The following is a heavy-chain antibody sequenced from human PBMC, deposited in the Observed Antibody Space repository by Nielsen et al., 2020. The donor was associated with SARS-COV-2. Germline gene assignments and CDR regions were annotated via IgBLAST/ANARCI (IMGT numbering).Heavy chain of an antibody. J-gene: IGHJ3*02. CDR1: GYTFTSFA. Sequence: ASVKVSCKTSGYTFTSFAIHWVRQAPGQSLEWMGWISAYNGNTNYAQKLQGRVTMTTDTSTSTAYMELRSLRSDDTAVYYCARDGDYVFFLAAFDIWGQGTMVTVSS. D-gene: IGHD4-17*01. CDR2: ISAYNGNT. CDR3: ARDGDYVFFLAAFDI. V-gene: IGHV1-18*01.